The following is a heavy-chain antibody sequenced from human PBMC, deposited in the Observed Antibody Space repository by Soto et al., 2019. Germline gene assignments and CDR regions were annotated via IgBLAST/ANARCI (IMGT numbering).Heavy chain of an antibody. CDR1: GITFRISC. CDR2: ISSDGTET. J-gene: IGHJ4*02. Sequence: LRLSFGTSGITFRISCMHGVRRAPGKGLEGVAYISSDGTETNYVNSVRGRFTISRHNARNSLLLQMNSLRVEETAVYYCAGKPHLLDSWGQGTLVTVYS. V-gene: IGHV3-7*01. CDR3: AGKPHLLDS.